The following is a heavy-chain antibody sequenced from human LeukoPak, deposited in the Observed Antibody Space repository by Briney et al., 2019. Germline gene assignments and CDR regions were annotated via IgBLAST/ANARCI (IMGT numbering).Heavy chain of an antibody. J-gene: IGHJ4*02. Sequence: PGGSLRLSCAASGFTFSSYAMSWVRQAPGKGLEWVSAISGSGGSTYYADSVKGRSTISRDNSKNTLYLQMNSLRAEDTAVYYCAKVSSSSSWYGFDYWGQGTLVTVSS. CDR2: ISGSGGST. CDR1: GFTFSSYA. D-gene: IGHD6-13*01. CDR3: AKVSSSSSWYGFDY. V-gene: IGHV3-23*01.